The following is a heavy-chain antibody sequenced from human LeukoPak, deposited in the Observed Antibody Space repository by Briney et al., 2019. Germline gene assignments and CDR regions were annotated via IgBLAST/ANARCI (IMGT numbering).Heavy chain of an antibody. CDR3: AKDKVVPVYYYYYGMDV. CDR2: ISYDGSNK. D-gene: IGHD2-2*01. J-gene: IGHJ6*02. Sequence: PGGSLRLSCAASGFTFSSYGMHWVRQAPGKGLEWVAVISYDGSNKYYADSVKGRFTISRDNSKNTLYLQMNSLRAEDTAVYYCAKDKVVPVYYYYYGMDVWGQGTTVTVSS. CDR1: GFTFSSYG. V-gene: IGHV3-30*18.